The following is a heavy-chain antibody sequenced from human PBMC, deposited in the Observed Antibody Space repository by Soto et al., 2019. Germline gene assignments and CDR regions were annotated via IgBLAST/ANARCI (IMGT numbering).Heavy chain of an antibody. V-gene: IGHV1-3*01. CDR1: GYTFTSYA. Sequence: ASVKVSCKASGYTFTSYAMHWVRQAPGQRLEWMGWINAGNGNTKYSQKFQGRVTITRDTSASTAYMELSSLRSEDTAVYYCARGGYSSGWGPYYYYYYGMDAWGQGTTVTVS. J-gene: IGHJ6*02. CDR2: INAGNGNT. D-gene: IGHD6-19*01. CDR3: ARGGYSSGWGPYYYYYYGMDA.